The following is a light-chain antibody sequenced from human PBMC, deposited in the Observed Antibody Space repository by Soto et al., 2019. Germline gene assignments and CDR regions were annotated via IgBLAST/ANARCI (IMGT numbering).Light chain of an antibody. CDR2: AAS. J-gene: IGKJ5*01. Sequence: DIQLTQSPSSLSASVGDRVTITCRASQSISSYLNWYQQKPGKAPKLLIYAASSLQSGVPSRFSGSGSGTDFTLTISSLQPEDFATYYCQQSSSTPITFGGGTRLEIK. CDR1: QSISSY. CDR3: QQSSSTPIT. V-gene: IGKV1-39*01.